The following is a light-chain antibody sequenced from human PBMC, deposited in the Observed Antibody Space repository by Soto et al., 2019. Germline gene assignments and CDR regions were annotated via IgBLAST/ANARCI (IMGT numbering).Light chain of an antibody. CDR2: GAS. V-gene: IGKV3-15*01. CDR3: HYEGT. J-gene: IGKJ1*01. CDR1: QSVSSN. Sequence: EIVMTQSPATLSVSPGERATLSCRASQSVSSNLAWYQQRPGQAPRLLIYGASTRATGIPVRFSGSGSGTEFTLTISSLQSEDFAVYYCHYEGTFGPGTKVEI.